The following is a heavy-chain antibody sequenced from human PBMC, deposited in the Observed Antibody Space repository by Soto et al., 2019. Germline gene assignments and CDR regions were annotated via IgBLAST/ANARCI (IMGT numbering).Heavy chain of an antibody. V-gene: IGHV1-69*13. CDR1: GGTFSSYA. J-gene: IGHJ3*02. D-gene: IGHD7-27*01. Sequence: SVKVSCKASGGTFSSYAISWVRQAPGQGLEWMGGIIPIFGTANYAQKFQGRVTITADESTSTAYMELSSLRSDDTAVYYCARYGQNWDDAFYIWGQGTMVTVSS. CDR2: IIPIFGTA. CDR3: ARYGQNWDDAFYI.